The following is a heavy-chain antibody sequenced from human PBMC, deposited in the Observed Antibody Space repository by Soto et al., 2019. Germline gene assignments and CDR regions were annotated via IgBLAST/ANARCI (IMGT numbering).Heavy chain of an antibody. Sequence: ASVKVSCKASGYTFTSYDINWVRQATGQGLEWMGWMNPNSGNTGYAQKFQGRVTMTRNTSISTAYMELSSLRSEDTAVYYCARGHTIFGVVPYYYYGMDVWGQGTMVTVSS. V-gene: IGHV1-8*01. CDR3: ARGHTIFGVVPYYYYGMDV. CDR2: MNPNSGNT. CDR1: GYTFTSYD. D-gene: IGHD3-3*01. J-gene: IGHJ6*02.